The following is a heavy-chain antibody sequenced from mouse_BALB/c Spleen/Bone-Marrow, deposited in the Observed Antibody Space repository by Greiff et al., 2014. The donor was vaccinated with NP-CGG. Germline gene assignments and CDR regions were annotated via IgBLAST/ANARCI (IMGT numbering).Heavy chain of an antibody. Sequence: QVQLQQSGAELVRPGTSVEVSCKASGYAFTNYLIEWVKQRPGQGLEWIGMINPGSGGTNYNEKFKGKATLTADKSSSTAYMQRSSLTSDDSAVYFCARRDGSYFDYWGQGTTLTVSS. D-gene: IGHD3-3*01. CDR2: INPGSGGT. CDR1: GYAFTNYL. J-gene: IGHJ2*01. V-gene: IGHV1-54*01. CDR3: ARRDGSYFDY.